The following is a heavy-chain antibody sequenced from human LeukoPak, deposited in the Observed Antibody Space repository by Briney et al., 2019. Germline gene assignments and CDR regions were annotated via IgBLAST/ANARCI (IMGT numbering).Heavy chain of an antibody. CDR1: GYTFTNYD. Sequence: ASVKVSCKASGYTFTNYDINWVRQATGQGLEWMGWMNPHSGNTGYAQKFQGRVTMTRNTSISTAYMELSSLRSEDTAVYYCASGVAAAGILWWFDPWGQGTLVTVSS. CDR3: ASGVAAAGILWWFDP. CDR2: MNPHSGNT. D-gene: IGHD6-13*01. J-gene: IGHJ5*02. V-gene: IGHV1-8*01.